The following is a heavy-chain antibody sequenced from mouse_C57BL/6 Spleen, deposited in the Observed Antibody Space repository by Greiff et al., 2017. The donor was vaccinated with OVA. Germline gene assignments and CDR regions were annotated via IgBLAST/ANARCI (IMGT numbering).Heavy chain of an antibody. V-gene: IGHV6-6*01. CDR3: TGTTVVAYYAMDY. CDR1: GFTFSDAW. J-gene: IGHJ4*01. CDR2: IRNKANNHAT. Sequence: EVKLVESGGGLVQPGGSMKLSCAASGFTFSDAWMDWVRQSPEKGLEWVAEIRNKANNHATYYAESVKGRFTISRDDSKSSVYLQMNSLRAEDTGIYCCTGTTVVAYYAMDYWGQGTSVTVSS. D-gene: IGHD1-1*01.